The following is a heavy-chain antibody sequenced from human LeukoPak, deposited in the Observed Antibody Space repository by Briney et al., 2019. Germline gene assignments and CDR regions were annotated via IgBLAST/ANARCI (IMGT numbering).Heavy chain of an antibody. CDR3: ARPRYDSSGYYAS. V-gene: IGHV4-39*01. CDR1: GGSISSSSYY. Sequence: SETLSLTCTVSGGSISSSSYYWGWIRHPPGKGLGGMGRIFYIGSTYYTPSLKSRVTISVDTSKNQFSLKLSSVTAADTAVYYCARPRYDSSGYYASWGQGTLVTVSS. CDR2: IFYIGST. D-gene: IGHD3-22*01. J-gene: IGHJ5*02.